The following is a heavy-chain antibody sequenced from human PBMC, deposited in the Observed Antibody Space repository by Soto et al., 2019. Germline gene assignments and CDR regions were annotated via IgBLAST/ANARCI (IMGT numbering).Heavy chain of an antibody. CDR2: LSFDRSNE. CDR1: GFHFHNSA. Sequence: GGSLILSCASPGFHFHNSALHWVGKAPGKGLEWVAALSFDRSNEYYADSLRGRFTISRDNSKNTLYLQMNSLRAEDTALYYCARGGFYDDILTGYYKAPLNYGMDVWGQGT. J-gene: IGHJ6*02. V-gene: IGHV3-30*07. D-gene: IGHD3-9*01. CDR3: ARGGFYDDILTGYYKAPLNYGMDV.